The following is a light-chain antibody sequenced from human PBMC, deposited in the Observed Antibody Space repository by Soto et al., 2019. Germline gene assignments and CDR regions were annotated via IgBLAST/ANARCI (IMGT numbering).Light chain of an antibody. CDR2: EVS. J-gene: IGLJ2*01. Sequence: QSALTQPPSASGSPGQSVTISCTGTSSDIGSYNFVSWYQQHPGKAPKLMIFEVSKRPSGVPDRFSGSKSDNRASLTVSGLQAEDEADYYCSSYAGSNNLLFGGGTKVTVL. CDR1: SSDIGSYNF. V-gene: IGLV2-8*01. CDR3: SSYAGSNNLL.